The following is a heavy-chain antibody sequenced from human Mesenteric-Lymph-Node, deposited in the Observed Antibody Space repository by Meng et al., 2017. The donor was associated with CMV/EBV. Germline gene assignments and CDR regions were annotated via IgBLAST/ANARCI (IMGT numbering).Heavy chain of an antibody. Sequence: SETLSLTCTVSGGSINSYYWSWIRQPPGEGLEWIGYIYYSGSTNYNPSLKSRVTLSVDTSKNQFSLKLTSVTAADTAVYYCARRGGSGPAYSYYFGMDVWGQGTTVTVSS. D-gene: IGHD2-2*01. V-gene: IGHV4-59*12. CDR2: IYYSGST. CDR3: ARRGGSGPAYSYYFGMDV. CDR1: GGSINSYY. J-gene: IGHJ6*02.